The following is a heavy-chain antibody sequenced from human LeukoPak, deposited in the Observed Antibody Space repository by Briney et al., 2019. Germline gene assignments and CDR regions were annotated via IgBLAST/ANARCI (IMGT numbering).Heavy chain of an antibody. Sequence: ASETLSLTCTVSGGSISSYYWSWIRQPPGKGLEWIGYIYYSGSTNYNPPLKSRVTISVDTSKNQFSLKLSSVTAADTAVYYCARDSSIAARPHWYFDLWGRGTLVTVSS. CDR2: IYYSGST. D-gene: IGHD6-6*01. CDR3: ARDSSIAARPHWYFDL. V-gene: IGHV4-59*01. J-gene: IGHJ2*01. CDR1: GGSISSYY.